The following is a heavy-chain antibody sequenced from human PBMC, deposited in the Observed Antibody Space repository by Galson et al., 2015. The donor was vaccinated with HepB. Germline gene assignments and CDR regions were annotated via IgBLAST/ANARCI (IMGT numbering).Heavy chain of an antibody. CDR1: GFTFSSYA. D-gene: IGHD4-11*01. J-gene: IGHJ4*02. Sequence: SLRLSCAASGFTFSSYAMNWVRQAPGKGLEWVPYISSGSSIIYYADSVKGRFTISRDNAKNSLYLQMNSLRAEDTAVYYCARDSPYTQHYFDYWGQGTLVTVSS. CDR2: ISSGSSII. V-gene: IGHV3-48*04. CDR3: ARDSPYTQHYFDY.